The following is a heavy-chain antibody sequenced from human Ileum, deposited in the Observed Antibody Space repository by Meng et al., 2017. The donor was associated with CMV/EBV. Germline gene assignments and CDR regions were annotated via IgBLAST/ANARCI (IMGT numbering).Heavy chain of an antibody. V-gene: IGHV1-2*02. J-gene: IGHJ4*02. Sequence: QVPLGQSGTDVKQPCASVNGSCKTSGYTFTAKHLHWVRQAPGQGLEWMGWIYPQNGGTYFAQKFQGRVTMTSDTSITTAYMELSSLTSDDTAIYYCVKEDWYFDFWGQGTLVTVSS. CDR2: IYPQNGGT. D-gene: IGHD3-9*01. CDR3: VKEDWYFDF. CDR1: GYTFTAKH.